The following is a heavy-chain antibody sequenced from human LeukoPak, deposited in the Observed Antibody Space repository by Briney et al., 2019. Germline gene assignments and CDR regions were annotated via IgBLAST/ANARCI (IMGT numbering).Heavy chain of an antibody. Sequence: PGGSLRLSCAASGFTFSNFGISWVRQAPGKGLEWVSFISSSSTYIYYADSLKGRFTISRDNAKNSLYLQMNSLRAEDTAVYYCARDGVAELMSALDYWGQGILVTVSS. CDR2: ISSSSTYI. J-gene: IGHJ4*02. CDR1: GFTFSNFG. D-gene: IGHD1-26*01. CDR3: ARDGVAELMSALDY. V-gene: IGHV3-21*06.